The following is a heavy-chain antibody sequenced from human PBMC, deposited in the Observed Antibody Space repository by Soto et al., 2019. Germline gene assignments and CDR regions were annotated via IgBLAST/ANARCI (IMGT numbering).Heavy chain of an antibody. CDR3: SRESPYCGGDCYPNAFDI. CDR2: ISSSGSTI. D-gene: IGHD2-21*02. CDR1: GFTFCDSY. V-gene: IGHV3-11*01. J-gene: IGHJ3*02. Sequence: GGSLRISCAASGFTFCDSYMSWIRKAPGKGLEWVSYISSSGSTIYYADSVKGRFTISRDNAKNSRYLQMNSLRAEDTAVYYFSRESPYCGGDCYPNAFDICGQATLGTGSS.